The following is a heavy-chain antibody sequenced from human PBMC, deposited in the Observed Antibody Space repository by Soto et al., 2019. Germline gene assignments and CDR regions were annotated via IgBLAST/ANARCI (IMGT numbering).Heavy chain of an antibody. Sequence: QVQLEQSGAEVKKPGSSVKVSCKASGGSFSSFGITWVRQAPGQGLEWMGGIIPILGTTKYAQRFQGRVTITADESTTTAYVELSRLRVEDTAVYYCARELKEPASYYYCGLDVWGQGTTVTVSS. CDR1: GGSFSSFG. CDR3: ARELKEPASYYYCGLDV. V-gene: IGHV1-69*01. J-gene: IGHJ6*02. CDR2: IIPILGTT.